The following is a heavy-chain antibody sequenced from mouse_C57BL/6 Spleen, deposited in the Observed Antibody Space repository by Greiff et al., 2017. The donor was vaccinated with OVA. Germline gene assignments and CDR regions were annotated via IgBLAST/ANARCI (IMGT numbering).Heavy chain of an antibody. CDR3: ADYCGSCERYFDV. CDR1: GFTFSDYG. J-gene: IGHJ1*03. Sequence: VQLKESGGGLVKPGGSLKLSCAASGFTFSDYGMHWVRQAPEKGLEWVAYISSGSSTIYYADKVKGRFTISRDNAKNTLFLQLTSLRSEDTAMDYCADYCGSCERYFDVWGTGTTVTVSS. CDR2: ISSGSSTI. D-gene: IGHD1-1*01. V-gene: IGHV5-17*01.